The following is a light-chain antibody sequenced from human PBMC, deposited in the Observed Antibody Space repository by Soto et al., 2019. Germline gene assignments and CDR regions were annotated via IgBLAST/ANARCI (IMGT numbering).Light chain of an antibody. CDR2: KVS. CDR3: VQGTRWPQT. Sequence: DVVMTQSPLSLPVTLGQPASISCRSSQSLVYSDGNTYLNWFQQRPGQSPRRLIYKVSNRDSGVPDRFSGSGSGADFTLKISRVEAEDVGVYYCVQGTRWPQTFGQGTKLEIK. CDR1: QSLVYSDGNTY. J-gene: IGKJ2*01. V-gene: IGKV2-30*01.